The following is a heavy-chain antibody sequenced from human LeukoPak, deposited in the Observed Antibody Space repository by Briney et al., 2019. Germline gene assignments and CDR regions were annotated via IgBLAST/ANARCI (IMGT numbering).Heavy chain of an antibody. CDR3: ARVGYYDSSAYWDWFDP. CDR1: GGTFSSYA. J-gene: IGHJ5*02. Sequence: GASVKVSCKASGGTFSSYAISWVRQAPGQGLEWMGGIIPIFGTANYAQKFQGRVTITADESTSTAYMELSSLRSEDTAVYYCARVGYYDSSAYWDWFDPWGQGTLVTVSS. CDR2: IIPIFGTA. V-gene: IGHV1-69*13. D-gene: IGHD3-22*01.